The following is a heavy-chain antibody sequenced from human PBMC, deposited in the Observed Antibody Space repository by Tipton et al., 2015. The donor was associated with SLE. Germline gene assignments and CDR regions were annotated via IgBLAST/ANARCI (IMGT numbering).Heavy chain of an antibody. CDR1: GGSISSSNYY. CDR2: IYYSGST. J-gene: IGHJ5*02. D-gene: IGHD3-22*01. CDR3: AREMIPDWVDP. V-gene: IGHV4-39*07. Sequence: TLSLTCTVSGGSISSSNYYWGWIRQPPGKGLEWIGIIYYSGSTYYNPSLKSRVTISVDTAKNQFSLRLSSVTAADTAVYYCAREMIPDWVDPWGQGILVTVSS.